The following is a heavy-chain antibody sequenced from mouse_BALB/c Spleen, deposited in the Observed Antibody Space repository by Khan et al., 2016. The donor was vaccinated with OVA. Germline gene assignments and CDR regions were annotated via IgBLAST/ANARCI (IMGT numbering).Heavy chain of an antibody. V-gene: IGHV5-6*01. CDR3: ASHLTGSFDY. Sequence: EVQLLETGGDLVKPGGSLKLSCAASGFTFSSYCMSWVRQTPDKRLEWVATISSAGDYTYYPDNVKGRFTISRDNAKNTLYLQMSRLKSEDTAMFYCASHLTGSFDYWGQGTLVTVSA. CDR2: ISSAGDYT. J-gene: IGHJ3*01. D-gene: IGHD4-1*01. CDR1: GFTFSSYC.